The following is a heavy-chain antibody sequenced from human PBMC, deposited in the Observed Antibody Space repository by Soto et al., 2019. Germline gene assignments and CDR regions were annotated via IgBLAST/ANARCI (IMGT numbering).Heavy chain of an antibody. CDR2: ITWDGINI. Sequence: EVQLVESGGGVVQPWGSLRLSCTASGFTFGDYTMHWVRQAPGKGLEWVSLITWDGINIEYADSVRGRFTISRDNSKNSLYLQMNGLRHEDTAFYYCSKDGIAWHWGQGTLVTVSS. V-gene: IGHV3-43*01. CDR3: SKDGIAWH. J-gene: IGHJ4*02. D-gene: IGHD2-15*01. CDR1: GFTFGDYT.